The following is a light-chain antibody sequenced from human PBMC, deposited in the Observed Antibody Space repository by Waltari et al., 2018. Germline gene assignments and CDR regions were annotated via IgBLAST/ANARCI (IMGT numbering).Light chain of an antibody. Sequence: SYELTQPPSVSVSPGQTASITCSGDKLGDKYAYWYQQKPGQSPVLVIYQHNKRPSGIPERFSGSKSGNTATLTISGTQAMDEADYYCQAWDRTTVVFGGGTKLTVL. J-gene: IGLJ2*01. CDR3: QAWDRTTVV. V-gene: IGLV3-1*01. CDR1: KLGDKY. CDR2: QHN.